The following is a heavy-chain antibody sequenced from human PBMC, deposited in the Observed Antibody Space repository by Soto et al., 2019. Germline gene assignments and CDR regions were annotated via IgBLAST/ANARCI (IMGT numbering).Heavy chain of an antibody. J-gene: IGHJ3*02. CDR3: VRYDDGRRSNDGFQI. Sequence: GGSLRLSCAASGFTFSNFAMHWVRQAPRKGLEWMANIKPDGREKYYVDSVKGRFTICRDNARNSLDLQINSLRVEATPVNYCVRYDDGRRSNDGFQIWGQGTMVTVSS. D-gene: IGHD3-16*01. CDR2: IKPDGREK. V-gene: IGHV3-7*01. CDR1: GFTFSNFA.